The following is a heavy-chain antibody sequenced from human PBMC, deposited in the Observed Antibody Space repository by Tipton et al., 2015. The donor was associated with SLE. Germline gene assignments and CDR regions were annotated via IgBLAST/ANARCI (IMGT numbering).Heavy chain of an antibody. CDR3: AREDYFGTGIWS. J-gene: IGHJ1*01. CDR2: VYGTGNT. D-gene: IGHD3-10*01. CDR1: GASVRNHY. Sequence: GLVKPSETLSLTCTVSGASVRNHYWSWIRQSPGKGLEWIGYVYGTGNTDYNPSLKSRVTLSVDTSKNQFSLKLTSVVAADTGVYFCAREDYFGTGIWSWGQGTLVTVSS. V-gene: IGHV4-4*08.